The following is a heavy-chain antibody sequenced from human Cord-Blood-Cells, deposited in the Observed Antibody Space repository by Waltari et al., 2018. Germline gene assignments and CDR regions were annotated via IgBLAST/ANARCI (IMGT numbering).Heavy chain of an antibody. CDR3: ASPMTTVGDY. CDR2: IYYSGST. CDR1: GGSSSSSSSY. Sequence: QLQLQESGPGLVQPSDALSLTGTVPGGSSSSSSSYWGWIRQPPGKGLEWIGSIYYSGSTYYNPSLKSRVTISVDTSKNHFSLKLSSVTAADTAVYYCASPMTTVGDYWGQGTLVTVSS. D-gene: IGHD4-17*01. V-gene: IGHV4-39*02. J-gene: IGHJ4*02.